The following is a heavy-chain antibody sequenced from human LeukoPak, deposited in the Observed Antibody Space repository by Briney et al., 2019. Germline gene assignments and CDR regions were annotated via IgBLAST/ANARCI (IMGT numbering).Heavy chain of an antibody. CDR2: ISYDGSNK. Sequence: PGRSLRLSCAASGFTFSSYDMHWVRQAPGKGLEWVAVISYDGSNKYYADSVKGRFTISRDNSKNTLYLQMNSLRAEDTAVYYCASTCGGGCSFFDHWGQGTLVTVSS. V-gene: IGHV3-30*04. CDR3: ASTCGGGCSFFDH. J-gene: IGHJ4*02. D-gene: IGHD2-21*02. CDR1: GFTFSSYD.